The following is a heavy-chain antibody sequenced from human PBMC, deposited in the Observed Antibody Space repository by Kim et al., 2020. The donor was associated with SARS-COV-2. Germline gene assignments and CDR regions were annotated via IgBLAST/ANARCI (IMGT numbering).Heavy chain of an antibody. J-gene: IGHJ5*02. CDR2: IYYSGST. D-gene: IGHD3-3*01. CDR3: ARAPQYYDFWSAPGNWFDP. Sequence: SETLSLTCTVSGGSISSGDYYWSWIRQPPGKGLEWIGYIYYSGSTYYNPSLKSRVTISVDTSKNQFSLKLSSGTAADTAVYYCARAPQYYDFWSAPGNWFDPWGQGTLVTVSS. CDR1: GGSISSGDYY. V-gene: IGHV4-30-4*01.